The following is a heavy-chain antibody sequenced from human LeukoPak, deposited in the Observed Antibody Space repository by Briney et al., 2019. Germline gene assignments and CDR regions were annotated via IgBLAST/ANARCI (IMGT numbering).Heavy chain of an antibody. Sequence: ASVKVSCKASGYTFTSYDINWVRQATGQGLEWMGGMNPNSGNTGYAQKFQGRVTITRNTSISTAYMELSSLRSEDTAIYYCARMYYYDSSGSHINWFDPWGQGTLVTVSS. CDR3: ARMYYYDSSGSHINWFDP. J-gene: IGHJ5*02. V-gene: IGHV1-8*03. CDR1: GYTFTSYD. D-gene: IGHD3-22*01. CDR2: MNPNSGNT.